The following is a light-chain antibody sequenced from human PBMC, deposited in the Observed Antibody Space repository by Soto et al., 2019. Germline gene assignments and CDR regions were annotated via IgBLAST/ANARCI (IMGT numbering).Light chain of an antibody. CDR2: GVS. V-gene: IGKV3-15*01. CDR1: QSVSSN. J-gene: IGKJ4*01. CDR3: QQHNNWPLT. Sequence: EVGMTQSPATLSVSPGERATLSCRDSQSVSSNLAWYQQKPGQAPRLLMYGVSTRATGIPARFSGSGSGTEFTLTISSLQSEDFAIYYCQQHNNWPLTFGGGTKVEIK.